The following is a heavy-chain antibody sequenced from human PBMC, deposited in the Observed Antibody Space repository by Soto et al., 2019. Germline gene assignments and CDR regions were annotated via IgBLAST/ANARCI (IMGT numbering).Heavy chain of an antibody. V-gene: IGHV3-48*02. CDR1: GFTFSSYS. CDR3: ARDLEWELLGLQEYYYYYGMDV. J-gene: IGHJ6*02. D-gene: IGHD1-26*01. CDR2: ISSSSSTI. Sequence: EVQLVESGGGLVQPGGSLRLSCAASGFTFSSYSMNWVRQAPGKGLEWVSYISSSSSTIYYADSVKGRFTISRDNAKNSLYLQMNSLRDEDTAVYYCARDLEWELLGLQEYYYYYGMDVWGQGTTVTVSS.